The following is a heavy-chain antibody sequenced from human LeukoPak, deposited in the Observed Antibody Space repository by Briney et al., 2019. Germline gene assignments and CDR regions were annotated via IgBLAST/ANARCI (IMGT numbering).Heavy chain of an antibody. CDR1: GFTFSSYW. CDR3: ARDRGRDRGTTYAVGY. CDR2: LNSDGSTT. V-gene: IGHV3-74*01. Sequence: SGGSLRLSCAASGFTFSSYWMHWVRQAPGKGLVWVSRLNSDGSTTDYADSVKGRFTISRDNAKNTLYLQMNSLRAEDTAVYYCARDRGRDRGTTYAVGYWGQGTLVTVSS. D-gene: IGHD1-14*01. J-gene: IGHJ4*02.